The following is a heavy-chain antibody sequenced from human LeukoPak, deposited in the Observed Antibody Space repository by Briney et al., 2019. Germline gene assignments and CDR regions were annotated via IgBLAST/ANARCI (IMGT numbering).Heavy chain of an antibody. J-gene: IGHJ4*02. CDR2: VYHSGTT. CDR3: ARKENVYYYFDY. Sequence: PSDTLSLTCAVSGYSITSSSWWGWIRQPPGKGLEWIGYVYHSGTTYYNPSLQSRVTMSVDTSKNQFSLKLSSVTAVDTAVYYCARKENVYYYFDYWGQGTLVTVSS. V-gene: IGHV4-28*01. CDR1: GYSITSSSW. D-gene: IGHD3-10*01.